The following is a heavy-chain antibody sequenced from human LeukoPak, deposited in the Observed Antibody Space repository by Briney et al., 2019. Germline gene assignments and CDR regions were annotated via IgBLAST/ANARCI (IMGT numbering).Heavy chain of an antibody. Sequence: ASVKVSCKTSGYTFTNSGINWVRQAPGQGLEWIGLIIVYNGNTNYAQKLQGRVTMTTDTSTNTAYMELRGLTSDDTAVYFCARGDTSGWSTWDAWGKGTTVTVSS. CDR3: ARGDTSGWSTWDA. D-gene: IGHD6-19*01. CDR1: GYTFTNSG. J-gene: IGHJ6*04. V-gene: IGHV1-18*01. CDR2: IIVYNGNT.